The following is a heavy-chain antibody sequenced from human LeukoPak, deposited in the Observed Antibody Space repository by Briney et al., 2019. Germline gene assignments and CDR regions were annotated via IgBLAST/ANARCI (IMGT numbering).Heavy chain of an antibody. Sequence: PSETLSLTCAVYGGSFSGYYWSWICQPPGKGLEWIGEINHSGSTNYNPSLKSRVTISVDTSKNQFSLKLSSVTAADAAVYYCARLTAYYYDSSGYIFDYWGQGTLVTVSS. V-gene: IGHV4-34*01. CDR2: INHSGST. J-gene: IGHJ4*02. CDR3: ARLTAYYYDSSGYIFDY. D-gene: IGHD3-22*01. CDR1: GGSFSGYY.